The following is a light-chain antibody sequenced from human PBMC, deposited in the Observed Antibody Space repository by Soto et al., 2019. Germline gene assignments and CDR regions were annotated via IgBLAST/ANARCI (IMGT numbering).Light chain of an antibody. CDR2: EVS. V-gene: IGLV2-8*01. CDR1: SSDVGGYND. Sequence: QSVLTQPPSASGSPGQSVTISCTGTSSDVGGYNDVSWYQQHPGKAPKLMISEVSKRPSGVPDRFSGSKSGNTASLTVSGLQAEDEADYYCSSFAGNNNLVFGGGTKVTVL. CDR3: SSFAGNNNLV. J-gene: IGLJ2*01.